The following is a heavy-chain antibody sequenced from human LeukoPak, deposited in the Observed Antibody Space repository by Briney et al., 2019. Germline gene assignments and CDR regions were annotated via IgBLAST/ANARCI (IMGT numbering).Heavy chain of an antibody. V-gene: IGHV3-30*04. J-gene: IGHJ4*02. D-gene: IGHD6-6*01. Sequence: GGSLRLSCAASGFTFSSYAMHWVRQAPGKGLEWVAVMSYDGSNKYYADSVKGRFTISRDNSKNTLYLQMNSLRAEDTAVYYCARRSSSLEIDYWGQGTLVTVSS. CDR1: GFTFSSYA. CDR2: MSYDGSNK. CDR3: ARRSSSLEIDY.